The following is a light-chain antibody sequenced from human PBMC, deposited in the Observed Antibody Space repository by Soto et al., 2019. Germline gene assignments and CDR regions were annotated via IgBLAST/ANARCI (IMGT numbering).Light chain of an antibody. V-gene: IGKV3-15*01. J-gene: IGKJ5*01. CDR3: QQYNNWPPIT. CDR1: ESVRSY. CDR2: DAS. Sequence: EVVMTQSPATLSVSPGERATLSCRASESVRSYLAWYQQKPGQAPRLLLYDASTRATGIPARFSGSGSGTEFTLTISSLKSEDFAIYYCQQYNNWPPITFGQGTRLEIK.